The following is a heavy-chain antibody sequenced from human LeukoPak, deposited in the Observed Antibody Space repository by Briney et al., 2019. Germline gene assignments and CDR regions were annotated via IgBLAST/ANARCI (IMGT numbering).Heavy chain of an antibody. V-gene: IGHV4-31*03. Sequence: SETLSLTCTVSGGSISSGGYYWSWIRQHPGKGLEWIGYIYYSGSTHYNPSLKSRVTISVDTSKNQFSLKLSSVTAADTAVYYCARDSYCGGDCYSLDYWGQGTLVTVSS. J-gene: IGHJ4*02. CDR3: ARDSYCGGDCYSLDY. CDR2: IYYSGST. CDR1: GGSISSGGYY. D-gene: IGHD2-21*02.